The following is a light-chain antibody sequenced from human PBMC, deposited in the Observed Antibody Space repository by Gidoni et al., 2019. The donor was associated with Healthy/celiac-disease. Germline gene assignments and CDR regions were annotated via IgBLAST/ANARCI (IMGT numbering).Light chain of an antibody. J-gene: IGKJ5*01. CDR1: QSVSSY. CDR2: DAP. CDR3: QQRSNWPPIT. V-gene: IGKV3-11*01. Sequence: IVLTQSPATLPLSPGERATLSCRASQSVSSYLAWYQQKPGKAPRLLIYDAPNRATGIPARFSGSGSGTDFTLTISSLEPEDFAVYYCQQRSNWPPITFGQGTRLEIK.